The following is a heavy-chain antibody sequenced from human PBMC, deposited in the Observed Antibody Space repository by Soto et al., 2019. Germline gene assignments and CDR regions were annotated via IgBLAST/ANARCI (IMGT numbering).Heavy chain of an antibody. V-gene: IGHV4-38-2*02. J-gene: IGHJ5*02. CDR2: IYHSGST. D-gene: IGHD3-22*01. CDR1: GYSISSGYY. Sequence: PSETLSLTCAVSGYSISSGYYWGWIRQPPGKGLEWIGSIYHSGSTYYNPSLKSRVTISVDTSKNQFSLKLSSVTAADTAVYYCARDPPYYYDSSGYLHNWFDPWGQGTLVTVSS. CDR3: ARDPPYYYDSSGYLHNWFDP.